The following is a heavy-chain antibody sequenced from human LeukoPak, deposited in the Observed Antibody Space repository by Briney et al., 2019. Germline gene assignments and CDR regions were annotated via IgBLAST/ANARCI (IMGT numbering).Heavy chain of an antibody. J-gene: IGHJ4*02. V-gene: IGHV3-21*01. Sequence: GGSLRLSCAASGFTFSSYSMNWVRQAPGKGLEWVSSISSSSSYIYYADSVKGRFTISRDNAKNSLYLQMNSLRAEDTAVYYCARGGIVEVSSLDCWGQGTLVTVSS. CDR3: ARGGIVEVSSLDC. CDR2: ISSSSSYI. CDR1: GFTFSSYS. D-gene: IGHD3-16*02.